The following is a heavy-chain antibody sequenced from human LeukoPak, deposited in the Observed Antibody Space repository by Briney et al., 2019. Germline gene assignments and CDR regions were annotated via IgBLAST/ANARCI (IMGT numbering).Heavy chain of an antibody. CDR1: GFTFSNYA. CDR3: AKDSHSSSRFHFDY. V-gene: IGHV3-23*01. D-gene: IGHD6-13*01. Sequence: PGGSLRLSCAASGFTFSNYAMSWVRQAPGKGLQWVSVVIGSGGATYYADSVKGRFTISRDNSKSTLYLQMSSLRAHDTAVYYCAKDSHSSSRFHFDYWGQGTLVTVSS. J-gene: IGHJ4*02. CDR2: VIGSGGAT.